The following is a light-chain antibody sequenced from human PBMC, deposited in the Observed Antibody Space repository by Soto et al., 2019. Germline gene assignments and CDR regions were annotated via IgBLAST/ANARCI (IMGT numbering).Light chain of an antibody. J-gene: IGKJ5*01. CDR2: GAS. V-gene: IGKV3-15*01. CDR1: QSVSSN. Sequence: EIVMTQSPATLSVSPGERATLSCRASQSVSSNLAWYQQKPGQAPRLLIYGASTRATAIPARFSGSGSGTEFTLTISSLQSEDFAVYYCQQYNSWPPITFGQGTRLDI. CDR3: QQYNSWPPIT.